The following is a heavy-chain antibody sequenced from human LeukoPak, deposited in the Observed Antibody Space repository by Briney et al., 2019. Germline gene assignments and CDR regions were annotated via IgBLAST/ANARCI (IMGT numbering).Heavy chain of an antibody. J-gene: IGHJ5*02. D-gene: IGHD3-9*01. CDR3: ARLGGTTPLRYFDWNRIGRGPNWFDP. V-gene: IGHV4-34*01. CDR1: GGSFSGYY. CDR2: INHSGST. Sequence: SETLSLTCAVYGGSFSGYYWSWIRQPPGKGLEWIGEINHSGSTNYNPSLKSRVTISVDTSKNQFSLKLSSVTAADTAVYYCARLGGTTPLRYFDWNRIGRGPNWFDPWGQGTLVTVSS.